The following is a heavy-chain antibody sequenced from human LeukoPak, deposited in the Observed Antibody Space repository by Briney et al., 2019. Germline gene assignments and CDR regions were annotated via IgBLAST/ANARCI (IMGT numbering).Heavy chain of an antibody. J-gene: IGHJ4*02. CDR2: VKSKTDGGTT. CDR3: TTRYCSGGRCDY. V-gene: IGHV3-15*01. Sequence: GGSLRLSCAASGFTFSNALMNWVPQAPGKGLQWVGRVKSKTDGGTTDYAAPVKGRFTISRDDSKTTLYLQMNSLKTEDTAVYYCTTRYCSGGRCDYWGQGTLVTVSS. CDR1: GFTFSNAL. D-gene: IGHD2-15*01.